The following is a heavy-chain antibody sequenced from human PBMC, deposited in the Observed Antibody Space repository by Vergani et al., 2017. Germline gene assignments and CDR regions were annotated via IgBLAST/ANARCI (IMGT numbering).Heavy chain of an antibody. J-gene: IGHJ6*02. CDR1: GGTFSSYA. CDR2: IIPIFGTA. Sequence: QVQLVQSGAEVKKPGSSVKVSCKASGGTFSSYAISWVRHAPGQGLEWMGGIIPIFGTANYAQKFQGRVTITADESTSTAYMELSSLRSEETAVYYCARGTFGGVSVLYGMDVWGQGTTVTVSS. V-gene: IGHV1-69*12. D-gene: IGHD3-16*02. CDR3: ARGTFGGVSVLYGMDV.